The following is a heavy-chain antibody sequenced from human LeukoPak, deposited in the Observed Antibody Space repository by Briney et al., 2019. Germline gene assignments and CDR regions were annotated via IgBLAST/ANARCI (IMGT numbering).Heavy chain of an antibody. CDR3: ARLGGATVTTHNFDY. CDR1: GGSISSGDYY. V-gene: IGHV4-30-4*08. D-gene: IGHD4-17*01. Sequence: SETLSLTCTVSGGSISSGDYYWSWIRQPPGKGLEWIGYIYYSGSTYYNPSLKSRVTISVDTSKNQFSLKLSSVTAADTAVYYCARLGGATVTTHNFDYWGQGTLATVSS. CDR2: IYYSGST. J-gene: IGHJ4*02.